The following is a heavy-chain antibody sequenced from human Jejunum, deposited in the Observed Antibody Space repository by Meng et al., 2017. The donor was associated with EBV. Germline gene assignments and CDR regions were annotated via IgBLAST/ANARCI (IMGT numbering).Heavy chain of an antibody. Sequence: QLWGLVAEVKGPGASVKVSLKASGDTFNSYAIHWVRQGPGQRLEWMGWIHTDNGGTKYSQEFQDRVTITRDTSASTAYMEISSLRSEDTAVYYCVKKGTRLTTHGYHFDYWGQGTLVTVSS. V-gene: IGHV1-3*04. D-gene: IGHD2-15*01. CDR3: VKKGTRLTTHGYHFDY. J-gene: IGHJ4*02. CDR1: GDTFNSYA. CDR2: IHTDNGGT.